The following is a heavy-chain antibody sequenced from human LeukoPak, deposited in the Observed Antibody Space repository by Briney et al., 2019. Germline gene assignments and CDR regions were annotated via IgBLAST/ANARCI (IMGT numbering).Heavy chain of an antibody. D-gene: IGHD5-12*01. CDR2: INGRGGRT. Sequence: PGGSLRLSCAASGFTFSTYGMSWVRQAPGKGLEWVSAINGRGGRTYYADSVKGRFTISRDNSKNMLYLQMNSLRAEDTAKYYRAKDKEVAKIPPWMDWGQGTLVTVSS. CDR3: AKDKEVAKIPPWMD. J-gene: IGHJ4*02. V-gene: IGHV3-23*01. CDR1: GFTFSTYG.